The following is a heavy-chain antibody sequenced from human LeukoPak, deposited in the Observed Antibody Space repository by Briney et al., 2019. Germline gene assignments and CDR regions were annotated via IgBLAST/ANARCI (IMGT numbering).Heavy chain of an antibody. Sequence: SETLSLTCAVYGGSFSGYYWSWIRQPPGKGLEWIGYIYYSGSTNYNPSLKSRVTISVDTSKNQFSLKLSSVTAADTAVYYCARDGYSYGFGYWGQGTLVTVSS. V-gene: IGHV4-59*01. D-gene: IGHD5-18*01. J-gene: IGHJ4*02. CDR2: IYYSGST. CDR3: ARDGYSYGFGY. CDR1: GGSFSGYY.